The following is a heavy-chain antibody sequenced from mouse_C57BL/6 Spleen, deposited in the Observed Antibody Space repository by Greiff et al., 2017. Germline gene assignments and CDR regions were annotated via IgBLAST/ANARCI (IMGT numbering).Heavy chain of an antibody. J-gene: IGHJ3*01. Sequence: EVKLVESGEGLVKPGGSLKLSCAASGFTFSSYAMSWVRQTPEKRLEWVAYISSGGDYIYYADTVKGRFTISRDNARNTLYLQMSSLKSEDTAMYYCTRDQSLHYYGSSYGGLAYWGQGTLVTVSA. CDR3: TRDQSLHYYGSSYGGLAY. V-gene: IGHV5-9-1*02. CDR1: GFTFSSYA. D-gene: IGHD1-1*01. CDR2: ISSGGDYI.